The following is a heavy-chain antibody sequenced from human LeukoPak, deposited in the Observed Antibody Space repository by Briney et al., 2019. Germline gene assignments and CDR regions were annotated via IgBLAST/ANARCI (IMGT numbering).Heavy chain of an antibody. D-gene: IGHD3-9*01. CDR3: ARDDILTGYYVDY. CDR1: GLTFSGYW. CDR2: IKQDGSEK. V-gene: IGHV3-7*01. Sequence: HGGVSLRLSCAASGLTFSGYWMSWVRQAPGKGLEWVANIKQDGSEKYYVDSVKGRFTISRDNAKNSLYLQMNSLRAEDTAVYYCARDDILTGYYVDYWGQGTLVTVSS. J-gene: IGHJ4*02.